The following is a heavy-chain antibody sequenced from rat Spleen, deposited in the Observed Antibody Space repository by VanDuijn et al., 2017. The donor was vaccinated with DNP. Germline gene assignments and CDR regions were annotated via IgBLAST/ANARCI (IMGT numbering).Heavy chain of an antibody. V-gene: IGHV5-27*01. CDR2: ISNDGETT. Sequence: EVQLVESGGGLVQPGRSLKLSCAASEFTFSKSDVAWVRQAPTKGLEWVAFISNDGETTYYRDSVKGRFTISRDYARSTLYLQMNSLRSEDTATYFCATYYGFNSYFFDYWGQGVMVTVSS. CDR3: ATYYGFNSYFFDY. J-gene: IGHJ2*01. CDR1: EFTFSKSD. D-gene: IGHD1-6*01.